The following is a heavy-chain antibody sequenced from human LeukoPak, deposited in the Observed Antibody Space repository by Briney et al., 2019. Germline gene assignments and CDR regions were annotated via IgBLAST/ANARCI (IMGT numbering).Heavy chain of an antibody. J-gene: IGHJ3*02. CDR1: GFTVSSNY. CDR3: ARGPVTRFEI. CDR2: IYSGGTT. Sequence: GGSLRLSCAASGFTVSSNYMSWVRQAPGKGLEWVSVIYSGGTTYYADSVKGRFTISSDNSNNTLYLQMNSLRAEDTAVYYCARGPVTRFEIWGQGTMVTVSS. D-gene: IGHD4-17*01. V-gene: IGHV3-53*01.